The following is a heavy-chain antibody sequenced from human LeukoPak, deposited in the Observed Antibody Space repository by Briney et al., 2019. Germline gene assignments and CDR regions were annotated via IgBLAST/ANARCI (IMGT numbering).Heavy chain of an antibody. D-gene: IGHD6-13*01. J-gene: IGHJ4*02. CDR1: GYTFSSYW. V-gene: IGHV5-51*01. CDR2: IYPEDSDT. CDR3: ARLSGLYSSSRSGSYFDY. Sequence: GESLQISCKGSGYTFSSYWIGWVRPMPGKGLEWMGIIYPEDSDTRYTPSFQGQVTISADKSITTAYLQWSSLKASDTAMYYCARLSGLYSSSRSGSYFDYWGLGTLVTVSS.